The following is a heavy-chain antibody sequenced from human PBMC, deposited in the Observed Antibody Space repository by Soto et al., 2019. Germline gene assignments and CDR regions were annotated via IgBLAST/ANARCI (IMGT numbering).Heavy chain of an antibody. V-gene: IGHV3-21*01. J-gene: IGHJ4*02. D-gene: IGHD2-2*01. CDR3: ARGLLGPAAMGGFDY. CDR1: GFTFSSYS. CDR2: ISSSSSYI. Sequence: EVQLVESGGGLVKPGGSLRLSCAASGFTFSSYSMNWVRQAPGKGLEWVSSISSSSSYIYYADSVKGRFTISRDNAKNSLYLQMNSLRAEDTAVYYCARGLLGPAAMGGFDYWGQGTLVTVSS.